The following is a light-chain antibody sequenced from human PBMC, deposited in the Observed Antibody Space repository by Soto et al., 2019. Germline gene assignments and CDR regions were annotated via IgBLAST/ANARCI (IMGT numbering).Light chain of an antibody. J-gene: IGLJ2*01. Sequence: QSALTQPASVSGSPGQSITISCTGTSSDVGSYNLVSWYQQHPGTAPKLMIYEGSKRPSGVSNRFSGSKSGNTASLTISGLQAEDEADYYCCSYAGSSTFERVFGGGTKVTVL. CDR3: CSYAGSSTFERV. V-gene: IGLV2-23*03. CDR2: EGS. CDR1: SSDVGSYNL.